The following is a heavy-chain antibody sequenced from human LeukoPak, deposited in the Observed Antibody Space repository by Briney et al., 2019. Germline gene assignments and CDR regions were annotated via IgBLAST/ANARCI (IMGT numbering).Heavy chain of an antibody. CDR1: GGTIDTSRHF. CDR2: IFYSGTT. D-gene: IGHD1-1*01. V-gene: IGHV4-39*07. CDR3: ASTMLDWNDGVCDD. Sequence: SETLSLTCSASGGTIDTSRHFWGWIRQSPGKGLEWIGSIFYSGTTYDNPSLKSRLTISMDTSKDEFYLKLTSVTAADTAVYFCASTMLDWNDGVCDDWGQGILVTVSS. J-gene: IGHJ4*02.